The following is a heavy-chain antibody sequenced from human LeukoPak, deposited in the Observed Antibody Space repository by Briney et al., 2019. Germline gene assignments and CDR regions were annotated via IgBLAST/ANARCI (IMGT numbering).Heavy chain of an antibody. CDR1: GFTVSSNY. V-gene: IGHV3-53*01. D-gene: IGHD3-22*01. CDR2: IYSGGST. CDR3: AKHYYDSSGYYPDHFDY. J-gene: IGHJ4*02. Sequence: GGSLRLSCAASGFTVSSNYMGWVRQAPGKGLEWVSVIYSGGSTYYADSVKGRFTISRDNSKNTLYLQMNSLRAEDTAVYYCAKHYYDSSGYYPDHFDYWGQGTLVTVSS.